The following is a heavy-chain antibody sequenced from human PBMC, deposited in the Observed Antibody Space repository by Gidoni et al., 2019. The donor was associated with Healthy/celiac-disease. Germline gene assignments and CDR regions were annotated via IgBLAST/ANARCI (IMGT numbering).Heavy chain of an antibody. CDR3: ARGDGGGYYAGSGYYGMDV. Sequence: QVQLVESGGGVFQPGRSMSLSCAASGFTFSSYALHWVRQAPGKGLEWVAVISYDGSNKYYADSVKGRFTISRDNSKNTLYLQMNSLRAEDTAVYYWARGDGGGYYAGSGYYGMDVWGQGTTVTVSS. V-gene: IGHV3-30-3*01. J-gene: IGHJ6*02. D-gene: IGHD3-22*01. CDR2: ISYDGSNK. CDR1: GFTFSSYA.